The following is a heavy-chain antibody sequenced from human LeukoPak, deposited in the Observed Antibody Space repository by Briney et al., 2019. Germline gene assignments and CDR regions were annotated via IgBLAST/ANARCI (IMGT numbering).Heavy chain of an antibody. V-gene: IGHV3-23*01. D-gene: IGHD3-9*01. CDR2: FSGSGGST. CDR1: GFTFSSHA. J-gene: IGHJ6*02. CDR3: ARVVLTGPYYYYGMDV. Sequence: GGSLSPSCAASGFTFSSHAVSWVSQAAGEVRGWVSAFSGSGGSTYYADSVKGRFTISRDNSKNTLYLQMNSLRAEDTAVYYCARVVLTGPYYYYGMDVWGQGTTVTVSS.